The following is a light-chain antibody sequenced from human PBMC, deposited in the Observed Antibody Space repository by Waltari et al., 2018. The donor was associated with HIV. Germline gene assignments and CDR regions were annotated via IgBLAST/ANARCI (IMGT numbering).Light chain of an antibody. J-gene: IGKJ5*01. CDR1: ESVLSSSNNVDS. CDR3: QQYYSTPT. CDR2: RAS. V-gene: IGKV4-1*01. Sequence: EIILTQSPETLSVSLGGRAAIHCKSAESVLSSSNNVDSFAWYQHKPGHPPKLLFSRASTRASGVPARFTASGSRTDFTLTIDDLRADDVGFYFCQQYYSTPTFGRGTQL.